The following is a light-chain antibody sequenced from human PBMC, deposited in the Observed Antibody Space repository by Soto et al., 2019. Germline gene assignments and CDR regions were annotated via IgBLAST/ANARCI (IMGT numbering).Light chain of an antibody. CDR3: QQYKTYSYT. CDR2: DAS. J-gene: IGKJ2*01. V-gene: IGKV1-5*01. CDR1: ESISSW. Sequence: DIQMTQSPSTLSASVGDRVTITCRASESISSWLTWYQQKPGKAPKLLIFDASALEDGVPSRFSGSGSGTEFTLTINSLQPDDFATYYCQQYKTYSYTFGQGTRLEIK.